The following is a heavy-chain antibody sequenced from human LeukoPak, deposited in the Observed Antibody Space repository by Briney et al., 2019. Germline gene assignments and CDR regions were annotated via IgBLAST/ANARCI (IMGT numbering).Heavy chain of an antibody. J-gene: IGHJ4*02. D-gene: IGHD3-9*01. CDR2: INPNSGST. CDR3: ARAGGILTGSPFDY. CDR1: GYTFTGYY. V-gene: IGHV1-2*02. Sequence: ASVKVSCKASGYTFTGYYMHWVRQAPGQGLEGMGWINPNSGSTNYAQKFQGRVTMTRDTSISTAYMELRRLRSDDTAVYYWARAGGILTGSPFDYWGQGNLVTVSS.